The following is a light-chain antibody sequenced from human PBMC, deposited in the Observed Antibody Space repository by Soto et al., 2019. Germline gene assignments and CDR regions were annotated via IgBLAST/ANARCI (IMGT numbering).Light chain of an antibody. CDR3: SLYTSDSTYV. V-gene: IGLV2-18*01. CDR1: SSDFGSYNR. CDR2: EVS. Sequence: QSVLTQPPSVSGSPGQSVTISCTGTSSDFGSYNRVSWYQRPPGTDPKLMIYEVSNRPSGVPDRFSGSKSGNTASLTISGLQAEDEAEYYCSLYTSDSTYVFGTGTKLTVL. J-gene: IGLJ1*01.